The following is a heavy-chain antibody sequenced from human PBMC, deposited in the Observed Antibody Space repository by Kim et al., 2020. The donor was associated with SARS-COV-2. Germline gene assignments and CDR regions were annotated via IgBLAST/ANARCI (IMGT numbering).Heavy chain of an antibody. CDR1: GGSISSGGYY. CDR3: ARVEGITIFGVVIIGAFDI. D-gene: IGHD3-3*01. CDR2: IYYSGST. J-gene: IGHJ3*02. Sequence: SETLSLTCTVSGGSISSGGYYWSWIRQHPGKGLEWIGYIYYSGSTYYNPSLKSRVTISVDTSKNQFSLKLSSVTAADTAGYYCARVEGITIFGVVIIGAFDIWGQGTMVTVSS. V-gene: IGHV4-31*03.